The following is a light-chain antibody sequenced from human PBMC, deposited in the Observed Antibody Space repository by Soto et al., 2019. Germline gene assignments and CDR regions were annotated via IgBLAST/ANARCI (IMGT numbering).Light chain of an antibody. CDR1: QSVSSSY. J-gene: IGKJ3*01. CDR3: QRYGTPAL. V-gene: IGKV3-20*01. Sequence: EIVLTQSPGTLSLSPGERATLSCRASQSVSSSYLAWYQQKPGQAPRLLIYDASRATGIPDRFSGSGSGTDFTLTSTRLEPEDFAVYYWQRYGTPALFGPGTKVEI. CDR2: DAS.